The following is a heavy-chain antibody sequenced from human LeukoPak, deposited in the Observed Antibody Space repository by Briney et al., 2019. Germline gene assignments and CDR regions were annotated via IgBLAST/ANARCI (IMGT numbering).Heavy chain of an antibody. Sequence: SETLSLTCIVSGASITTYSWNWLRQPPGKGLEWIGSIYYSGSTYYNPSLKSRVTISVDTSKNQFSLKLSSVTAADTAVYYCARDTNSGWPRVDYWGQGTLVTVSS. CDR2: IYYSGST. V-gene: IGHV4-39*07. CDR3: ARDTNSGWPRVDY. D-gene: IGHD6-19*01. CDR1: GASITTYS. J-gene: IGHJ4*02.